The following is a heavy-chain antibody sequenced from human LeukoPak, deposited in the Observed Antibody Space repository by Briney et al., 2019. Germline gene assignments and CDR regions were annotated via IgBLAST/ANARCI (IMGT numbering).Heavy chain of an antibody. J-gene: IGHJ4*02. CDR2: ISSSSSNI. D-gene: IGHD3-16*01. V-gene: IGHV3-21*01. CDR1: GVTFSSYS. CDR3: ARVGGDLGYFDY. Sequence: GGTLRLSCAASGVTFSSYSMNCGLEAPGEGLEWGSSISSSSSNINYADSVKRQFPISINNAKTSLYLQLNILRADDTAVYYCARVGGDLGYFDYWGQGTLVTVSS.